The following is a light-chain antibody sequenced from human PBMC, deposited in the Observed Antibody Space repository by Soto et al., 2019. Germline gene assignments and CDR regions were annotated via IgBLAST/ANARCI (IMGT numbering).Light chain of an antibody. Sequence: QSALTQPASVSGSPGQSITISCTGTSSDVGGYNYVSWYQQHPGKVPKLMIFEVSNRPSGVSIRFSGSKSGNTASLTISGLQADDEADYYCSSYTSSSTLVFGGGTQLTVL. CDR3: SSYTSSSTLV. V-gene: IGLV2-14*01. CDR2: EVS. J-gene: IGLJ2*01. CDR1: SSDVGGYNY.